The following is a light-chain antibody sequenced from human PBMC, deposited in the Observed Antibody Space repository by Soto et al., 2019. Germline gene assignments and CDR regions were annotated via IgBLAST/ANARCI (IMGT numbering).Light chain of an antibody. J-gene: IGLJ3*02. Sequence: QSVLTQPPSVSGAPGQRVTFSCTGNSSNIGAGYDVHWYQQLPGTAPKLLIYDNTDRPSGVPDRFSASKSGTSASLAITGLRAEDEADYYCQSYDISLSGSVVFGGGTKLTVL. CDR2: DNT. V-gene: IGLV1-40*01. CDR1: SSNIGAGYD. CDR3: QSYDISLSGSVV.